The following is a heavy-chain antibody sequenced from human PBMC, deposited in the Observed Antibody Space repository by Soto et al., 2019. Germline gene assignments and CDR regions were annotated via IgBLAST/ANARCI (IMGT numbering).Heavy chain of an antibody. CDR3: ARDRGIAAAGTHYYYGMDV. CDR1: GYTFTGYY. J-gene: IGHJ6*02. CDR2: INPNSGGT. Sequence: ASVKVSCKASGYTFTGYYMHLVRQAPGQGLEWMGWINPNSGGTNYAQKFQGWVTMTRDTSISTAYMELSRLRSDDTAVYYCARDRGIAAAGTHYYYGMDVWGQGTTVTVSS. D-gene: IGHD6-13*01. V-gene: IGHV1-2*04.